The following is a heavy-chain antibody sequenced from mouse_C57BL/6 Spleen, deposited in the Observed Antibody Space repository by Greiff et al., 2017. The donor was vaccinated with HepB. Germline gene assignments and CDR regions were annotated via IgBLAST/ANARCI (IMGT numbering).Heavy chain of an antibody. J-gene: IGHJ4*01. Sequence: EVQRVESGGGLVQPKGSLKLSCAASGFTFNTYAMHWVRQAPGKGLEWVARIRSKSSNYATYYADSVKDRFTISRDDSQSMLYLQMNNLKTEDTAMYYCVRGGASLDFYAMDYWGQGTSVTVSS. CDR2: IRSKSSNYAT. CDR1: GFTFNTYA. V-gene: IGHV10-3*01. CDR3: VRGGASLDFYAMDY. D-gene: IGHD6-1*01.